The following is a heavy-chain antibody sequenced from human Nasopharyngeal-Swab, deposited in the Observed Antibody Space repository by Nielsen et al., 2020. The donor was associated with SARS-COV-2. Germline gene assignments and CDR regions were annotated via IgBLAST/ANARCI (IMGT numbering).Heavy chain of an antibody. CDR2: INGDGSSL. D-gene: IGHD2/OR15-2a*01. CDR1: GFTFSNYR. V-gene: IGHV3-74*01. Sequence: GESLKISCAASGFTFSNYRRHWVRQAPGKGPVWVSRINGDGSSLNYADFVKGRFTISTDNAKSTLYLEMNSLRAEDTAVYYCARGRGSSTSMIGYWGQGTLVTVSS. J-gene: IGHJ4*02. CDR3: ARGRGSSTSMIGY.